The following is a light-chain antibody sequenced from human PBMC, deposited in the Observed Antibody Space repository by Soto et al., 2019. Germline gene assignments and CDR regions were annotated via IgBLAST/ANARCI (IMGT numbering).Light chain of an antibody. V-gene: IGLV1-40*01. CDR1: SSNIGAGYD. CDR2: LNN. CDR3: QSYANSLSGTVV. J-gene: IGLJ2*01. Sequence: QSVLTQPPSVSGAPGQRVTISCTGSSSNIGAGYDVHWYQQLPGTAPKLLIYLNNNRPSGVPDRFSGSKSDTSASLAITGLQAEDEADYYCQSYANSLSGTVVIGGGTKLTVL.